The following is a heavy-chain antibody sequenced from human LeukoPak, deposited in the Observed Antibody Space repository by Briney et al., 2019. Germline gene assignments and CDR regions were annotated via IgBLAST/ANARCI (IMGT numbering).Heavy chain of an antibody. CDR1: GFTFSSYD. Sequence: GGSLRLSCAASGFTFSSYDMHWVRQATGKGLEWVSAIGTAGDTYYPGSVKGRFTISRENAKNPLYLQMNSLRAGDTAVYYCARVLTARSGGYDAFDIWGQGTMVTVSS. J-gene: IGHJ3*02. D-gene: IGHD6-25*01. CDR3: ARVLTARSGGYDAFDI. V-gene: IGHV3-13*01. CDR2: IGTAGDT.